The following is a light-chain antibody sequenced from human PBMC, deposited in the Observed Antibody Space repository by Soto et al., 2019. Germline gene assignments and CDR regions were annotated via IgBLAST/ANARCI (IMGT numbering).Light chain of an antibody. J-gene: IGKJ1*01. V-gene: IGKV4-1*01. Sequence: DIVMTQSPDSLALSLGERATISCKSGQNVWYSSNNRNYLAWYQHKPGQPPKQLIYWASTRKSGVPDRFSGSGSGTDFTLTISGLQAEDVAVYYCQQYYDYTWTFGQGTKVDIK. CDR1: QNVWYSSNNRNY. CDR2: WAS. CDR3: QQYYDYTWT.